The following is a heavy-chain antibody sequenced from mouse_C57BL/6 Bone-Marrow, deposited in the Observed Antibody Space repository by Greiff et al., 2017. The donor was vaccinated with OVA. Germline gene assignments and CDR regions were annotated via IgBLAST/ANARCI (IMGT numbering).Heavy chain of an antibody. Sequence: QVQLQQPGAELVKPGASVKLSCKASGYTFTSYWMHWVKQRPGQGLEWIGMIHPNSGSTNYNEKFKSKATLTVDKSSSTAYMQLSSLTSEDSAVYYCARRTYYSNWDAMDYWGQGTSVTVSS. CDR1: GYTFTSYW. CDR2: IHPNSGST. J-gene: IGHJ4*01. D-gene: IGHD2-5*01. CDR3: ARRTYYSNWDAMDY. V-gene: IGHV1-64*01.